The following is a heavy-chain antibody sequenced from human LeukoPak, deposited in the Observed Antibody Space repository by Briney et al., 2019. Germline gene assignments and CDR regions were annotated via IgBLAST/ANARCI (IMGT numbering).Heavy chain of an antibody. CDR2: IHYSGST. V-gene: IGHV4-59*08. CDR3: ARHSPNVKGDYFDY. D-gene: IGHD2/OR15-2a*01. J-gene: IGHJ4*02. CDR1: GGSLSSYY. Sequence: KPSETLSLTCTVSGGSLSSYYWSWIRQPPRRGLECIGYIHYSGSTNYNPSLKSRVSISVDTSKNQFSLDLRSVTAEDTAVYYCARHSPNVKGDYFDYWGQGTLVTVSS.